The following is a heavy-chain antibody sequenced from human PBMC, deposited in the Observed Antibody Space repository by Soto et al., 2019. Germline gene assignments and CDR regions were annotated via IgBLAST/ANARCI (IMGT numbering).Heavy chain of an antibody. V-gene: IGHV1-69*13. J-gene: IGHJ4*02. CDR2: IIPIFGTA. D-gene: IGHD6-13*01. Sequence: SVKVSCKASGYSFTRYGIGWARQAPGQGLEWMGGIIPIFGTANYAQKFQGRVTITADESTSTAYMELSSLRSEDTAVYYCTYSPHYSSSWYRFDYWGQGTLVTVSS. CDR3: TYSPHYSSSWYRFDY. CDR1: GYSFTRYG.